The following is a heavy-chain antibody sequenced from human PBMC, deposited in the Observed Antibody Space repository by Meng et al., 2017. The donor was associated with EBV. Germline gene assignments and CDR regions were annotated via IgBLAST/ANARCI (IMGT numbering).Heavy chain of an antibody. CDR3: VRELVGGTFDY. D-gene: IGHD1/OR15-1a*01. Sequence: QLDGVQCGAEVKKPGASVKVSCKASGYTFTSYYLHWVRQAPGQGLEWMGIIIPAGGNTNYAQKFRGRFTMTRDTSTSTVYMDLSILTSEDTAVYYCVRELVGGTFDYWGQGTLVTVSS. J-gene: IGHJ4*02. V-gene: IGHV1-46*01. CDR1: GYTFTSYY. CDR2: IIPAGGNT.